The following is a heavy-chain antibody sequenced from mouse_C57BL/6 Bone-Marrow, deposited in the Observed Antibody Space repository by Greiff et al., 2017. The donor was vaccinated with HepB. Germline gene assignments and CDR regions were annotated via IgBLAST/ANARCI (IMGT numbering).Heavy chain of an antibody. CDR1: GYTFTDHT. J-gene: IGHJ3*01. CDR2: IYPRDGST. CDR3: ASLYGYDGAWFAY. D-gene: IGHD2-2*01. Sequence: QVQLQQSDAELVKPGASVKISCKVSGYTFTDHTIHWMKQRPEQGLEWIRYIYPRDGSTKYNEKFKGKATLTADKSSSTAYMQLNSLTSEDSAVYFCASLYGYDGAWFAYWGQGTLVTVSA. V-gene: IGHV1-78*01.